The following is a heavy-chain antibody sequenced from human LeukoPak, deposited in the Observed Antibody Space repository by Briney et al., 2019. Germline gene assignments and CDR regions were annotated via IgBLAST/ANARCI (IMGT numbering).Heavy chain of an antibody. V-gene: IGHV3-66*01. D-gene: IGHD3-16*01. CDR2: IYTDGST. Sequence: GGSLRLSRVASGFTVSSHYMSWVRQAPGKGLEWVSAIYTDGSTYYAGSVKGRFTISRDNSENTLYLQMNSLRVEDTAVYYCARDRPAGGVGDFDHWGQGSLVTVSS. CDR3: ARDRPAGGVGDFDH. J-gene: IGHJ4*02. CDR1: GFTVSSHY.